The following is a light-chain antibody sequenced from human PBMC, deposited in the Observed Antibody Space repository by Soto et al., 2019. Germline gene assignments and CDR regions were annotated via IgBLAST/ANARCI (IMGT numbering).Light chain of an antibody. J-gene: IGKJ3*01. Sequence: EIVLTQSPGTLSLSPGERATLSCRASPSVSSSYLAWYQQKPGQAPRLLIYGASSRDTGIPDRFSGSGSGTDFTLTISRLEPEDFAVYYCQQYGNSPFTFGPGTKVAI. CDR1: PSVSSSY. CDR3: QQYGNSPFT. V-gene: IGKV3-20*01. CDR2: GAS.